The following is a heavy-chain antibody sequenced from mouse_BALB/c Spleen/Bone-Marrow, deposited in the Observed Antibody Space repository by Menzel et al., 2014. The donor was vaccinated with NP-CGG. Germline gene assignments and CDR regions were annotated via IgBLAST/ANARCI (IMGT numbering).Heavy chain of an antibody. J-gene: IGHJ2*01. CDR2: INPDSSTI. CDR1: GFDFSRYW. V-gene: IGHV4-1*02. CDR3: ARQGYYGYSDY. Sequence: EVKLLESGGGLVQPGGSLKLSCAASGFDFSRYWMSWVGQAPGKGLEWIGEINPDSSTINYTPSLKDKFIISRDNAKNTLYLQMRKVRSEDTALYYCARQGYYGYSDYWGQGTTLTVSS. D-gene: IGHD1-2*01.